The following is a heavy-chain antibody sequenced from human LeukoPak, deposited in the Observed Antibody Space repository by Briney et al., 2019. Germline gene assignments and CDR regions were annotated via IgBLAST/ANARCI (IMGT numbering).Heavy chain of an antibody. D-gene: IGHD3-10*01. V-gene: IGHV3-23*01. CDR2: ISGSGGST. Sequence: GGSLRLSCAASGFTFSSYAMSWVRQAPGKGLEWVSAISGSGGSTYYADSVKGRFTISRDNSKNTLYLQMNSLRAEDTAVYYCAYMVRGVIIAGSFDYWGQGTLVTVSS. J-gene: IGHJ4*02. CDR3: AYMVRGVIIAGSFDY. CDR1: GFTFSSYA.